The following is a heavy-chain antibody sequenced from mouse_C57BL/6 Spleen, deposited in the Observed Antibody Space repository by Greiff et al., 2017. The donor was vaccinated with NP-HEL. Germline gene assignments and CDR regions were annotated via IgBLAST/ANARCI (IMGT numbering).Heavy chain of an antibody. V-gene: IGHV14-3*01. D-gene: IGHD1-1*01. CDR3: ARSPYYGSSYDYAMDY. CDR2: IDPANGNT. CDR1: GFNIKNTY. J-gene: IGHJ4*01. Sequence: EVKLQQSVAELVRPGASVKLSCTASGFNIKNTYMHWVKQRPEQGLEWIGRIDPANGNTKYAPKFQGKATITADTSSNTAYLQLSSLTSEDTAIYYCARSPYYGSSYDYAMDYWGQGTSVTVSS.